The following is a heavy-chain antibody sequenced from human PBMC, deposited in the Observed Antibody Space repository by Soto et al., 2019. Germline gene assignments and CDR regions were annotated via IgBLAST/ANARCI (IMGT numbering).Heavy chain of an antibody. CDR3: ATTAPIAAAGFEYFQH. J-gene: IGHJ1*01. V-gene: IGHV3-43*01. CDR2: ISWDGGST. D-gene: IGHD6-13*01. CDR1: GFTFDDYT. Sequence: GGSLRLSCAASGFTFDDYTMHWVRQAPGKGLEWVSLISWDGGSTYYADSVKGRFTISRDNSKNSLYLQMNSLRTEDTALYYCATTAPIAAAGFEYFQHWGQGTLVTVSS.